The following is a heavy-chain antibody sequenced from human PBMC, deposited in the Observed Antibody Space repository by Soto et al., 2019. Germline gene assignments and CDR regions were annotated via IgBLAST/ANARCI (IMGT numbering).Heavy chain of an antibody. Sequence: GGSLRLSCAVSGFTFSDYYRSWIRQAPGKGLEWVSYIGSSGSTIYYADSVKGRFTISRDNAKNSLYLQMNSLRAEDTAVYFCARDRGGYLDYWGQGTLVTVYS. D-gene: IGHD3-10*01. CDR2: IGSSGSTI. CDR1: GFTFSDYY. V-gene: IGHV3-11*01. J-gene: IGHJ4*02. CDR3: ARDRGGYLDY.